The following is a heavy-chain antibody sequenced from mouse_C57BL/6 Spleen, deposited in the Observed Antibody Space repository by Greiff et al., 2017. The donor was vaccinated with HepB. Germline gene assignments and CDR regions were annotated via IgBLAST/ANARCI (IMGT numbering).Heavy chain of an antibody. V-gene: IGHV6-3*01. CDR1: GFTFSNYW. D-gene: IGHD3-3*01. J-gene: IGHJ2*01. CDR2: IRLKSDNYAT. Sequence: EVQGVESGGGLVQPGGSMKLSCVASGFTFSNYWMNWVRQSPEKGLEWVAQIRLKSDNYATHYAESVKGRFTISRDDSKSSVYLQMNNLRAEDTGIYYCTGGTGLYFDYWGQGTTLTVSS. CDR3: TGGTGLYFDY.